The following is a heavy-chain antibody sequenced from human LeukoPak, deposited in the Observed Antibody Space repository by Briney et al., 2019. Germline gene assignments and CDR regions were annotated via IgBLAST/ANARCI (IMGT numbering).Heavy chain of an antibody. CDR3: ARDPGGGSCSGSLCYFDY. J-gene: IGHJ4*02. CDR2: IYHSGST. V-gene: IGHV4-4*02. D-gene: IGHD2-15*01. CDR1: GGSISSSNW. Sequence: PSETLSLTCAVSGGSISSSNWWSWVRQPPGKGLEWIGEIYHSGSTNYNPSLKSRVTISVDKSKNQFSLKLSSVTAADTAVYYCARDPGGGSCSGSLCYFDYWGQRTLVTVSS.